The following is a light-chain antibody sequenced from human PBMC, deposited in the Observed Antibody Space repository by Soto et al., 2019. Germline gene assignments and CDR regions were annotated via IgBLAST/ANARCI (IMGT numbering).Light chain of an antibody. CDR2: DVS. CDR3: SSYTASNTVDL. J-gene: IGLJ2*01. V-gene: IGLV2-14*01. Sequence: QSALTQPASVSGSPGQSITISCTGTSSDIGGYNYVSWYQQHPGKAPKLIIFDVSNRPSGVSNRFSGSKSGNTASLTISGLQAEDGADYYCSSYTASNTVDLFGGGTKLTVL. CDR1: SSDIGGYNY.